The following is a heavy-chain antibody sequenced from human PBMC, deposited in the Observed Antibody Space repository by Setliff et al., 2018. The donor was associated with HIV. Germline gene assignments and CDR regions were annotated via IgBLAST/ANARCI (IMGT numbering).Heavy chain of an antibody. D-gene: IGHD3-16*02. J-gene: IGHJ5*02. V-gene: IGHV4-59*02. CDR2: IHDYDSA. CDR1: GGSVSDYY. CDR3: ARARYWGGYRYQGNWFDP. Sequence: KTSETLSLTCTVSGGSVSDYYWTWIRQPPGKGMEWIGYIHDYDSADYNPSLKSRVNMSVDTSKNQVSLILASVTAADTAVYYCARARYWGGYRYQGNWFDPWGQGTQVTVSS.